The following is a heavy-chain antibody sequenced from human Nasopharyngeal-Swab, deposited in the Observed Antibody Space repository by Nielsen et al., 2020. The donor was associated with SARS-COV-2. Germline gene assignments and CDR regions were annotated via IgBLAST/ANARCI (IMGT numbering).Heavy chain of an antibody. J-gene: IGHJ4*02. CDR2: IYYSGST. V-gene: IGHV4-39*01. CDR3: ARHEGHEDYFDY. Sequence: WIRQPPGKGLEWIGSIYYSGSTYCNPSLKSRVTISVDTSKNQFSLKLSSVTAADTAVYYCARHEGHEDYFDYWGQGTLVTVPS.